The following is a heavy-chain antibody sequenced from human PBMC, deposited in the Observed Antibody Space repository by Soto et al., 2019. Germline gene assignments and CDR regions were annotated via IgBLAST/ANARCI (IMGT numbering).Heavy chain of an antibody. CDR2: MNPNSGNT. CDR3: ARDLQLVGGSWFDP. J-gene: IGHJ5*02. D-gene: IGHD6-6*01. V-gene: IGHV1-8*01. CDR1: GYTFTSYD. Sequence: QVQLVQSGAEVKKPGASVKVSCKASGYTFTSYDINWVRQATGQGLEWMGWMNPNSGNTGYAQKFQGRVTMTRNTSISTAYMELSSLRSVDTAVYYCARDLQLVGGSWFDPWGQGTLVTVSS.